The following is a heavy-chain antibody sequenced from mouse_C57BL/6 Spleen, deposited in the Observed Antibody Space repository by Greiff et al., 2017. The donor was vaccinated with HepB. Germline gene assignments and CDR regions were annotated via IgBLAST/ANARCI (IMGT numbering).Heavy chain of an antibody. Sequence: VQLQQPGTELVKPGASVKLSCKASGYTFTSYWMHWVKQRPGQGLEWIGEIDPSDSYTNYNQKFKGKSTLTVDKSSSTAYMQLSSLTSEDSAVYYCARSGSSPYFDVWGTGTTVTVSS. CDR3: ARSGSSPYFDV. CDR1: GYTFTSYW. V-gene: IGHV1-69*01. CDR2: IDPSDSYT. J-gene: IGHJ1*03. D-gene: IGHD1-1*01.